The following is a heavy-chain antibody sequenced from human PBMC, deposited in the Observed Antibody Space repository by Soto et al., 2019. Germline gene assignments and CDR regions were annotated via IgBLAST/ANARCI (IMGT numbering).Heavy chain of an antibody. CDR3: ARDSVRLYYYDSSGYYFGRYFDY. CDR2: INPNSGGT. CDR1: GYTFTGYY. Sequence: ASVKVSCKASGYTFTGYYMHWVRQAPGQGLEWMGWINPNSGGTNYAQKFQGWVTMTRDTSISTAYMELSRLRSDDTAVYYCARDSVRLYYYDSSGYYFGRYFDYWGQGTLVTVSS. J-gene: IGHJ4*02. V-gene: IGHV1-2*04. D-gene: IGHD3-22*01.